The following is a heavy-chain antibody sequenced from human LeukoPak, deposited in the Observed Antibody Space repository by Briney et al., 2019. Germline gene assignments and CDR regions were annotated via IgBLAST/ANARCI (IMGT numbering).Heavy chain of an antibody. V-gene: IGHV1-46*01. D-gene: IGHD3-3*01. CDR2: INPSGGST. J-gene: IGHJ3*02. Sequence: ASVKVSCKASGYTFTSYYMYWVRQAPGQGLEWMGIINPSGGSTSYAQKFQGRVTMTRDTSTSTVYMELSSLRSEDTAVYYCARDRVTHLERGDDDAFDIWGQGTMVTVSS. CDR3: ARDRVTHLERGDDDAFDI. CDR1: GYTFTSYY.